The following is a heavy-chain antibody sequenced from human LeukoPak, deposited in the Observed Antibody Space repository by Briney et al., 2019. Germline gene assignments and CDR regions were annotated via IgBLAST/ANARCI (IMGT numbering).Heavy chain of an antibody. Sequence: GGSLRLSCTASAFTFGDYAMTWFRQAPGKGLEWVGFIRSKAYGGTTVYAASVKGRFTISRDDSKSIAYLQMNSLKTEDTAVYYCTRSPFDNISTFDDWGQGTLVTVSS. CDR1: AFTFGDYA. D-gene: IGHD3-3*02. CDR3: TRSPFDNISTFDD. CDR2: IRSKAYGGTT. V-gene: IGHV3-49*03. J-gene: IGHJ4*02.